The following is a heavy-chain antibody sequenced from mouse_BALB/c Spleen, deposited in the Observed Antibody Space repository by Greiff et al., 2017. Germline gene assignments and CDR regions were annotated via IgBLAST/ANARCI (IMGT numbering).Heavy chain of an antibody. CDR3: ARKADYYGSSLAY. V-gene: IGHV5-17*02. D-gene: IGHD1-1*01. CDR2: ISSGSSTI. CDR1: GFTFSSFG. J-gene: IGHJ3*01. Sequence: EVHLVESGGGLVQPGGSRKLSCAASGFTFSSFGMHWVRQAPEKGLEWVAYISSGSSTIYYADTVKGRFTISRDNPKNTLFLQMTSLRSEDTAMYYCARKADYYGSSLAYWGQGTLVTVSA.